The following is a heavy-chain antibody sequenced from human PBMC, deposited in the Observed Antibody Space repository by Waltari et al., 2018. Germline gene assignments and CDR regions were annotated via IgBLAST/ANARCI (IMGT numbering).Heavy chain of an antibody. CDR1: GGTFSSYA. V-gene: IGHV1-69*10. J-gene: IGHJ4*02. D-gene: IGHD6-13*01. Sequence: QVQLVQSGAEVKKPGSSVKVSCKASGGTFSSYAISWVRQAPGQGLEWMGGIIPILGIANYAQKCQGRVTITADKSTSTAYMELSSLRSEDTAVYYCARDTTLLPGIAAREAGFDYWGQGTLVTVSS. CDR2: IIPILGIA. CDR3: ARDTTLLPGIAAREAGFDY.